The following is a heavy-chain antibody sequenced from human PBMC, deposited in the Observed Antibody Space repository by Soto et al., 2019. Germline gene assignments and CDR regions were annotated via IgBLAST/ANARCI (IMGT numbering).Heavy chain of an antibody. CDR1: GGSISSGGYY. CDR2: IYYSGST. D-gene: IGHD5-18*01. J-gene: IGHJ4*02. CDR3: ARSDMGVIDGYNYGPISTPY. Sequence: PSETLSLTCTVSGGSISSGGYYWSWIRQHPGQGLEWIGYIYYSGSTYYNPSLKSRVTISVDTSKNQFSLKLSSVTAADTAVYYCARSDMGVIDGYNYGPISTPYWGQGILVTVSS. V-gene: IGHV4-31*03.